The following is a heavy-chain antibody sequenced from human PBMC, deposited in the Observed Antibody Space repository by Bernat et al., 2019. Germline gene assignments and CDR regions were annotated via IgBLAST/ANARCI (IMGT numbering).Heavy chain of an antibody. CDR2: IGTAGDT. D-gene: IGHD4-17*01. CDR3: ARGIDYGGNAEDLQH. Sequence: EVQLVESGGGLVQPGGSLRLSCAASGFTFSSYDMHWVRQATGKGLEWVSAIGTAGDTYYPGSVKGRFTISRENAKNSLYLQMNSVRAGDTAVYYCARGIDYGGNAEDLQHWGKGTLVTVSS. CDR1: GFTFSSYD. V-gene: IGHV3-13*04. J-gene: IGHJ1*01.